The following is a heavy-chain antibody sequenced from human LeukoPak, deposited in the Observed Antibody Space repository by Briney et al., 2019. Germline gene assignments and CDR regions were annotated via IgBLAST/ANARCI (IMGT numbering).Heavy chain of an antibody. CDR3: TPYSSSSGSFQH. Sequence: GGSLRLSRAASRFTFSSSWMSWVRQAPGKGLECVANIKQDGSEKNYVDSVKGRFTISRDNAKNSLYLQMNSLRAEDTAVYYCTPYSSSSGSFQHWGQGTLVTVSS. J-gene: IGHJ1*01. D-gene: IGHD6-6*01. CDR2: IKQDGSEK. V-gene: IGHV3-7*01. CDR1: RFTFSSSW.